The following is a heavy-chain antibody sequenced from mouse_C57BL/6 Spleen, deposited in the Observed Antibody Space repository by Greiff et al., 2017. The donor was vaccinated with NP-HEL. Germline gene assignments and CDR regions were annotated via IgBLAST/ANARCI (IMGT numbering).Heavy chain of an antibody. Sequence: VQLQQSGAELAKPGASVKLSCKASGYTFTSYWMHWVKQRPGQGLEWIGYINPSSGYTKYNQKFKDKATLTADKSSSTAYMQLSSLTYEDSAVYYCARWWPQIYYGNPFYAMDYWGQGTSVTVAS. CDR3: ARWWPQIYYGNPFYAMDY. CDR1: GYTFTSYW. D-gene: IGHD2-1*01. J-gene: IGHJ4*01. CDR2: INPSSGYT. V-gene: IGHV1-7*01.